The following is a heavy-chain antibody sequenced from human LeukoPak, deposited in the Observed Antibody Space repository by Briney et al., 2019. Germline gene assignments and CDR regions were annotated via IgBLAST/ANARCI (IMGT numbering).Heavy chain of an antibody. CDR1: GGSIKSNY. Sequence: SETLSLTCTVSGGSIKSNYWSWIRQPPGKGLEWIGYGYYSGTTNYNPSLKSRVTISVDTSKNQFSLKLSSVTAADTAVYYCARDRGKGDAFDIWGQGTMVTVSS. V-gene: IGHV4-59*12. CDR2: GYYSGTT. D-gene: IGHD3-10*01. J-gene: IGHJ3*02. CDR3: ARDRGKGDAFDI.